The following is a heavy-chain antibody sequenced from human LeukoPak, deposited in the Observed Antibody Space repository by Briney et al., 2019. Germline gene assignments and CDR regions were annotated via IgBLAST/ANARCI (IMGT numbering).Heavy chain of an antibody. D-gene: IGHD4/OR15-4a*01. V-gene: IGHV3-21*06. Sequence: GGSLRLSCAASGFTFSSYTMNWIRQAPGKGLDWIASISGVKTTSYIQHADSVKGRFTISRDNAKNLVFLQMNSLRDEDTAVYYCARGSNFSDPWGQGTLVTVSS. J-gene: IGHJ5*02. CDR1: GFTFSSYT. CDR3: ARGSNFSDP. CDR2: ISGVKTTSYI.